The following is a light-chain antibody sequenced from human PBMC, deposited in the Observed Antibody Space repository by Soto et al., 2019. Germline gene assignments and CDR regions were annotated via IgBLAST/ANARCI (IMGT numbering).Light chain of an antibody. CDR2: DAS. Sequence: EIVLTQSPATLSLSPGERATLSCRASQSVSSYLAWYQQKPGQAPRLLIYDASNRATGIPARFSGSGSGTDFTLTISSLEPEDFAVYYCQQRSNLHLTFGGGTKVDIK. CDR1: QSVSSY. V-gene: IGKV3-11*01. CDR3: QQRSNLHLT. J-gene: IGKJ4*01.